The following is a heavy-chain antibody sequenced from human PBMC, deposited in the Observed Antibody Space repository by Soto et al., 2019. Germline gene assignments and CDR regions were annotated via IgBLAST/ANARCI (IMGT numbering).Heavy chain of an antibody. Sequence: PSETLSLTCAVSGGSISCGGYSWSWIRQPPGKGLEWIGYIYHSGSTYYNPSLKSRVTISVDRSKNQFSLKLSSVTAADTAVYYCARGAVTTDHFDYWGQGTVVTVS. V-gene: IGHV4-30-2*01. CDR1: GGSISCGGYS. CDR2: IYHSGST. J-gene: IGHJ4*02. CDR3: ARGAVTTDHFDY. D-gene: IGHD4-4*01.